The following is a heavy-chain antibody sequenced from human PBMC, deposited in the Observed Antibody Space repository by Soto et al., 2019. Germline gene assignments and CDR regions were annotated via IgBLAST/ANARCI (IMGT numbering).Heavy chain of an antibody. CDR3: ARVLYYGSGSYSPYGMDV. J-gene: IGHJ6*02. Sequence: QVQLVQSGAEVKKPGSSVKVSCKTSGVSFNNNGIGWVRQAPGHGLEWMGGVSPPFRTSNYARKFQGRISITADAYPGTVNMELSSLTSEDTAQYYCARVLYYGSGSYSPYGMDVWGQGTTVTVSS. CDR1: GVSFNNNG. V-gene: IGHV1-69*01. D-gene: IGHD3-10*01. CDR2: VSPPFRTS.